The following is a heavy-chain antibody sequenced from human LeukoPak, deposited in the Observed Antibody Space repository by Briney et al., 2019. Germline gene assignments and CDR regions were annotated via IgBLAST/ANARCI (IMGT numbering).Heavy chain of an antibody. V-gene: IGHV3-30*02. J-gene: IGHJ4*02. D-gene: IGHD3-16*01. CDR3: AKGLTFGFDY. CDR2: IRYDGSSK. CDR1: GFTFSTSG. Sequence: GGSLRLSCVASGFTFSTSGMHWVRQAPGKGLEWVAFIRYDGSSKYFADSVKGRFTISRDNSKDTLYLQMNSLRAEDTAVYYCAKGLTFGFDYWGQGTLVTVSS.